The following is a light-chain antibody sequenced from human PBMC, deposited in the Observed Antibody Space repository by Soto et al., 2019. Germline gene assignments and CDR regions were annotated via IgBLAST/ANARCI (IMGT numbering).Light chain of an antibody. CDR3: QQYGTSPLT. V-gene: IGKV3-20*01. CDR1: HSVRRNS. J-gene: IGKJ4*01. CDR2: GPS. Sequence: EIVLTQSPRTLSLSPGESATLSCTASHSVRRNSLACYQQKPDQAPRLLMVGPSGRATGTPPRFSGRGSGTDFTLTISRLEPEDFAVYYCQQYGTSPLTFGGGKKVDI.